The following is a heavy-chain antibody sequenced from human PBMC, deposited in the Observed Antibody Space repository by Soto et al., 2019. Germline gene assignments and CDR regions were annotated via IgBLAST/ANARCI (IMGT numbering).Heavy chain of an antibody. CDR1: GGSISSYY. CDR2: IYYSGST. V-gene: IGHV4-59*01. D-gene: IGHD3-9*01. J-gene: IGHJ2*01. Sequence: ASETLSLTCTVSGGSISSYYWSWIRQPPGKGLEWIGYIYYSGSTNYNPSLKSRVTISVDTSKNQFSLKLSSVTAADTAVYYCARGRVTGYQSRYFDLWGRGTLVTVSS. CDR3: ARGRVTGYQSRYFDL.